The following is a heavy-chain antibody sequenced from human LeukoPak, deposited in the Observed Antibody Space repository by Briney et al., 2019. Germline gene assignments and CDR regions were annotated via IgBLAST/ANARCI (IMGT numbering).Heavy chain of an antibody. Sequence: GGSLRLSCAASGFTFSSYWMDGVRQAPGKRLERVAIIKSDGSEKYYVDPVKGRFTVSKDNAKTSLYLQMNSVRAEDTAMYYCARNRGGGSGYSDYWGQGTLVTVSS. CDR3: ARNRGGGSGYSDY. CDR2: IKSDGSEK. J-gene: IGHJ4*02. CDR1: GFTFSSYW. V-gene: IGHV3-7*05. D-gene: IGHD3-22*01.